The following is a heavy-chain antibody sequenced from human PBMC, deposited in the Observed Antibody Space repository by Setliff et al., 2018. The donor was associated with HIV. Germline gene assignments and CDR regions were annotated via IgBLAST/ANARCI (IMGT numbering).Heavy chain of an antibody. CDR2: ISWDGGSS. Sequence: PGGSLRLSCEASGVTLTDHYIEWVRQAPGKGLEWVSFISWDGGSSDYADSVKGRFTISRDNSKSSLFLQMDSLRAEDTAFYYCAALGYSSTWNYWGQGTLVTVSS. J-gene: IGHJ4*02. V-gene: IGHV3-43D*03. CDR1: GVTLTDHY. D-gene: IGHD6-13*01. CDR3: AALGYSSTWNY.